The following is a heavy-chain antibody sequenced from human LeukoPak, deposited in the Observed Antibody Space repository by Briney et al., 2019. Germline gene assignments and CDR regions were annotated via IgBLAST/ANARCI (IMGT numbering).Heavy chain of an antibody. CDR1: GFTFSSYA. J-gene: IGHJ4*02. CDR2: ISGSGGSK. V-gene: IGHV3-23*01. Sequence: GGSLRLSCAASGFTFSSYAMSWVRQAPEKGLEWVSSISGSGGSKWFADSVKGRFTISRDNSENTLYLQMNSLRAEDTAIYYCAKDRHSLEYWGQGTLVTVSS. CDR3: AKDRHSLEY.